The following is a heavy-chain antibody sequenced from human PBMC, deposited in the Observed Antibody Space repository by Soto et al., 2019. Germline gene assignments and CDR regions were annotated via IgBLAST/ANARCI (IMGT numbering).Heavy chain of an antibody. V-gene: IGHV3-30*04. CDR3: ARDLSGDYGALDT. J-gene: IGHJ3*02. CDR1: GFTFSSYA. CDR2: ISYDGSSK. D-gene: IGHD4-17*01. Sequence: GGSLRLSCSASGFTFSSYAMHWVRQAPGKGLEWVAAISYDGSSKFYADSVKGRFTISRDNSKNTLYLQMNSLRAEDTAVYYCARDLSGDYGALDTWGQGTMVTVSS.